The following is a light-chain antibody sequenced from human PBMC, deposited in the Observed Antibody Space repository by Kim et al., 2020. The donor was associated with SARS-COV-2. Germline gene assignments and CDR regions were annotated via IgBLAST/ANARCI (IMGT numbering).Light chain of an antibody. J-gene: IGLJ3*02. CDR3: QVWDSSSDHWV. CDR1: NMGSKS. CDR2: YDS. Sequence: APGKTARSTCGGNNMGSKSVHQYQQKPGQAPVLVIYYDSDRPSGIPERFSGSNSGNTATLTISRVEAGDEADYYCQVWDSSSDHWVFGGGTQLTVL. V-gene: IGLV3-21*04.